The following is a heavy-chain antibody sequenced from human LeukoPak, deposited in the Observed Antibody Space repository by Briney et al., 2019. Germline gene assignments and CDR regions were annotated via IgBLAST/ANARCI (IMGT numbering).Heavy chain of an antibody. D-gene: IGHD3-22*01. V-gene: IGHV3-23*01. J-gene: IGHJ4*02. CDR2: ISGSAGST. Sequence: PGGSLRLSCAASGFPFSSYAMTWVRQAPGKGLEWVSAISGSAGSTYYADSVKGRFTISRDKSKNTLYLQMNSLRAEDTALYYCAKRGYYYDSSAYYYFDYWGQGTLVTVSS. CDR3: AKRGYYYDSSAYYYFDY. CDR1: GFPFSSYA.